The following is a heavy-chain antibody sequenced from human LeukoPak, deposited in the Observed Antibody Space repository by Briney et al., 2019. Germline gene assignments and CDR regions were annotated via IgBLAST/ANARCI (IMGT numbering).Heavy chain of an antibody. V-gene: IGHV4-61*02. Sequence: PSETLSLTCTVSGGSISSGSYYWSWIRQPAGKGLEWIWRIYTSGSTNYNPSLKSRVPISVDTSKIQFSLKLSSVTAADTAVYYCARETYYYDSSGYSNPDYWGQGTLVTVSS. J-gene: IGHJ4*02. CDR1: GGSISSGSYY. CDR2: IYTSGST. CDR3: ARETYYYDSSGYSNPDY. D-gene: IGHD3-22*01.